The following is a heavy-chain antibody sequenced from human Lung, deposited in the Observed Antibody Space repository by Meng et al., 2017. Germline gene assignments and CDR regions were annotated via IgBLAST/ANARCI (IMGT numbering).Heavy chain of an antibody. V-gene: IGHV4-4*02. CDR1: GGSSSSRYC. D-gene: IGHD3-3*01. Sequence: QAQLQESGPVLVMHAGPLSLTGLVLGGSSSSRYCGSWFGQSPGKGLAWIVEIYNSSRANTHPSHDIRVTISLAKAQNPFSLKVKSVTAASEAVYYCVRGGQAQAYYDFWSGPFDPWGQGTLVTVSS. CDR3: VRGGQAQAYYDFWSGPFDP. CDR2: IYNSSRA. J-gene: IGHJ5*02.